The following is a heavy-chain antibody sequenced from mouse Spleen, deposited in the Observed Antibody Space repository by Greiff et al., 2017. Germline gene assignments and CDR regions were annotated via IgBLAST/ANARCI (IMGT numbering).Heavy chain of an antibody. CDR1: GYTFTSYW. CDR2: IYPGSGST. V-gene: IGHV1-55*01. J-gene: IGHJ4*01. Sequence: QVQLQQSGAELVKPGASVKMSCKASGYTFTSYWITWVKQRPGQGLEWIGDIYPGSGSTNYNEKFKSKATLTVDTSSSTAYMQLSSLTSEDSAVYYCARRGNHIRAMDYWGQGTSVTVSS. CDR3: ARRGNHIRAMDY. D-gene: IGHD2-1*01.